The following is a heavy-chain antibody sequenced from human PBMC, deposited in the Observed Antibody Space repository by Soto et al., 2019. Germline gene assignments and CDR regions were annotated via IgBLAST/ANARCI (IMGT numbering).Heavy chain of an antibody. D-gene: IGHD3-9*01. V-gene: IGHV4-59*01. J-gene: IGHJ4*02. CDR1: GGSISSYY. CDR2: IYYSGST. CDR3: ARGYDILTGYHGPFDY. Sequence: SETLSLTCTVSGGSISSYYWSWIRQPPGKGLEWIGYIYYSGSTNYNPSLKSRVAISVDTSKNQFSLKLSSVTAADTAVYYCARGYDILTGYHGPFDYWGQGTLVTVSS.